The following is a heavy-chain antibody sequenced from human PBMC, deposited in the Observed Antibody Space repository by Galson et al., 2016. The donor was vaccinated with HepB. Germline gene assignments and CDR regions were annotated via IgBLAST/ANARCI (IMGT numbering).Heavy chain of an antibody. CDR2: IDTSESYI. D-gene: IGHD3-10*01. J-gene: IGHJ6*02. CDR3: ASMIRGAPDHYNYGVDA. CDR1: GYTFTSYW. V-gene: IGHV5-10-1*01. Sequence: QSGAEVKKPGESLRISCKGSGYTFTSYWISWVRQMPGKGLEWMGRIDTSESYINYSPSFQGHITISADKSISTAYLEWNSLKASDTATYYCASMIRGAPDHYNYGVDAWGQGTTVTVSS.